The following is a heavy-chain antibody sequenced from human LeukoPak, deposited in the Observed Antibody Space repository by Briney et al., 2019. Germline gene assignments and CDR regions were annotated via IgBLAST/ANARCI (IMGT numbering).Heavy chain of an antibody. J-gene: IGHJ5*02. V-gene: IGHV3-30*18. Sequence: HPGRSLRLSCAASGFTFSSYAMHWVRQAPGKGLEWVAVISYDGSNKYYADSVKGRFTISRDNSKNTLYLQMNSLRAEDTAVYYCAKLQDYGDYDWFDPWGQGTLVTVSS. CDR1: GFTFSSYA. D-gene: IGHD4-17*01. CDR2: ISYDGSNK. CDR3: AKLQDYGDYDWFDP.